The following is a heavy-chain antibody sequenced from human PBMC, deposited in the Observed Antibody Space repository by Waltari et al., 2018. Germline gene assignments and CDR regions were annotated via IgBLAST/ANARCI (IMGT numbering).Heavy chain of an antibody. J-gene: IGHJ6*02. CDR1: GGSFSGYY. CDR3: ARGSRITMVRGVLNYYYYYGMDV. V-gene: IGHV4-34*01. D-gene: IGHD3-10*01. Sequence: QVQLQQWGAGLLKPSETLSLTCAVYGGSFSGYYWSWTRQPPGTGLAWSGEINHSGSTNYNPSLKSRVTISVDTSKTQFSLKLSSVTAADTAVYYCARGSRITMVRGVLNYYYYYGMDVWGQGTTVTVSS. CDR2: INHSGST.